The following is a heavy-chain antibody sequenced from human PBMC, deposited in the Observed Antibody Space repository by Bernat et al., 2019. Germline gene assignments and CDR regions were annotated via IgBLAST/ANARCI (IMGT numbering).Heavy chain of an antibody. V-gene: IGHV3-30*18. Sequence: QVQLVESGGGVVQPGRSLRLSCAASGFTFSSYGMHWVRQAPGKGLEWVAVISYDGSNKYYADSVKGRFTISRDNSKNTLYLQMNSLRAEDTAVYYCAKQYYDSNDAFDIWGPGTMVTVSS. D-gene: IGHD3-3*01. CDR1: GFTFSSYG. J-gene: IGHJ3*02. CDR3: AKQYYDSNDAFDI. CDR2: ISYDGSNK.